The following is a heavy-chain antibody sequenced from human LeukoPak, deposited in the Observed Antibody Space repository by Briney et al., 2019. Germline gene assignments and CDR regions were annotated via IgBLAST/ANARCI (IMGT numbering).Heavy chain of an antibody. CDR3: ARDLSYYDSSGYSSNWSDP. Sequence: GASVKVSCKASGGTFSSYAISWVRQAPGQGLEWMGGIIPIFGTANYAQKFQGRVTITTDESTSTAYMELSSLRSEDTAVYYCARDLSYYDSSGYSSNWSDPWGQGTLVTVSS. CDR1: GGTFSSYA. J-gene: IGHJ5*02. V-gene: IGHV1-69*05. CDR2: IIPIFGTA. D-gene: IGHD3-22*01.